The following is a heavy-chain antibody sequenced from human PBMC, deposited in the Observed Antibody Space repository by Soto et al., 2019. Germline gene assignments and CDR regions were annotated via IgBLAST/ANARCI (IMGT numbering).Heavy chain of an antibody. D-gene: IGHD2-21*02. CDR3: AKAKVTAPLWGYFDY. Sequence: QAGGSLRLSCAASGFTFSSYGMHWVRHAPGKGLEWVAVISYDGSNKYYADSVKGRFTISRDNSKNTLYLQMNSLRAEDTAVYYCAKAKVTAPLWGYFDYWGQGTLVTVSS. J-gene: IGHJ4*02. V-gene: IGHV3-30*18. CDR1: GFTFSSYG. CDR2: ISYDGSNK.